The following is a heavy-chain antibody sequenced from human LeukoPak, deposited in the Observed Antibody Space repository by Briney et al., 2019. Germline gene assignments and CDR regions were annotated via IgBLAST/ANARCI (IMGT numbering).Heavy chain of an antibody. J-gene: IGHJ4*02. V-gene: IGHV3-30*02. CDR2: IRYDGSNK. CDR1: GFTFSSYG. Sequence: PGGSLRLSCAASGFTFSSYGMHWVRQAPGKGLEWVAFIRYDGSNKYYADSVKGRFTISRDNSKNTLYLQMNSLRAEDTAVYYCAKGPCSGWYCYFDYWGQGTLVTVSS. D-gene: IGHD6-19*01. CDR3: AKGPCSGWYCYFDY.